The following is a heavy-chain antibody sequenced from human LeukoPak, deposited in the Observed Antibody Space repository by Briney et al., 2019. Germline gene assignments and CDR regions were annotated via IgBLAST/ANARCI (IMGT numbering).Heavy chain of an antibody. V-gene: IGHV3-21*01. D-gene: IGHD6-19*01. J-gene: IGHJ4*02. Sequence: GGSLRLSCAASGFTFSSYSMNWVRQAPGKGLEWVSSISSSSSYIYYADSVKGRFTISRDNAKNSLYLQMNSLRAEDTAVYYCARASLSSGASLDYWGQGTLVTVSS. CDR3: ARASLSSGASLDY. CDR2: ISSSSSYI. CDR1: GFTFSSYS.